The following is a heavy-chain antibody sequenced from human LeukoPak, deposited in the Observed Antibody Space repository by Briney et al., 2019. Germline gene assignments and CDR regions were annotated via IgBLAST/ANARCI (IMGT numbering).Heavy chain of an antibody. V-gene: IGHV3-23*01. J-gene: IGHJ4*02. CDR3: ATVPRSGYYYFDY. D-gene: IGHD5-12*01. CDR1: GFTFRSYA. CDR2: ISGSGGST. Sequence: GGSLRLSCAASGFTFRSYAMTWGCQAPGKGLEWGSFISGSGGSTYYADSVKGRFTISKDKSRNTLFLQMNSLRAEDTAVYYCATVPRSGYYYFDYWGQGTLVTVSS.